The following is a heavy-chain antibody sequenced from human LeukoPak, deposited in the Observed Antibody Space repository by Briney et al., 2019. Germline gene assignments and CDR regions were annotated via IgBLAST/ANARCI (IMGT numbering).Heavy chain of an antibody. CDR2: INHSGST. CDR1: GGSFSGYY. J-gene: IGHJ6*02. D-gene: IGHD3-22*01. Sequence: PSETLSLTCAVYGGSFSGYYWSWIRQPPGKGLEWIGEINHSGSTNYNPSLKSRVTISVDTSKNQFSLKLSSVTAADTAVYYCQRVVTDYYYYYGMDVWGQGTTVTVSS. V-gene: IGHV4-34*01. CDR3: QRVVTDYYYYYGMDV.